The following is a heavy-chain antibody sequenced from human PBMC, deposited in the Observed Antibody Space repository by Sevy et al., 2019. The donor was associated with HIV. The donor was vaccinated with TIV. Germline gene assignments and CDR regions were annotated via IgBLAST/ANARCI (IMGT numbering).Heavy chain of an antibody. V-gene: IGHV4-31*03. CDR2: IYYSGST. CDR1: GGSISSGGYY. Sequence: SETLSLTCTVSGGSISSGGYYWSWIRQHPGKGVEWIGYIYYSGSTYYNPSLKSRVTISVDTSKNQFSLKLSSVTAADTAVYYCARAVAETGDAFDIWGQGTMVTVSS. CDR3: ARAVAETGDAFDI. D-gene: IGHD2-15*01. J-gene: IGHJ3*02.